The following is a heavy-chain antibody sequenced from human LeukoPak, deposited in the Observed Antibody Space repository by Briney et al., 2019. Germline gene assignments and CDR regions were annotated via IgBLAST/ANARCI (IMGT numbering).Heavy chain of an antibody. V-gene: IGHV4-4*07. J-gene: IGHJ4*02. D-gene: IGHD3-10*01. CDR1: GGSISSYY. Sequence: SETLSLTCIVSGGSISSYYWSWIRQPPGKGLEWIGHIYPSGSTNYNPSLKSRVTMSVDTSKNQFSLKLSSVTAADTAVYYCARAGYYYATREYYFDYWGQGTLVTVSS. CDR2: IYPSGST. CDR3: ARAGYYYATREYYFDY.